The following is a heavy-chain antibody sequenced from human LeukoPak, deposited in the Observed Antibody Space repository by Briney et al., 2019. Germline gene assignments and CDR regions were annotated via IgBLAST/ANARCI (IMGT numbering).Heavy chain of an antibody. CDR3: AKDTSSSGWSGFDY. CDR1: GFTFDDYA. Sequence: PGRSLRLSCADSGFTFDDYAMHWVRQAPGKGLEWVSGISWNSGSIGYADSVKGRFTISRDNAKNSLYLQMNSLRAEDMALYYCAKDTSSSGWSGFDYWGQGTLVTVSS. D-gene: IGHD6-19*01. J-gene: IGHJ4*02. V-gene: IGHV3-9*03. CDR2: ISWNSGSI.